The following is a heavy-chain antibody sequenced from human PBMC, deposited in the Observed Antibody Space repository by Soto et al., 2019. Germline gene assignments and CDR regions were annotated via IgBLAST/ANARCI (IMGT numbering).Heavy chain of an antibody. V-gene: IGHV1-24*01. J-gene: IGHJ3*02. CDR2: FDAEDGDT. CDR3: ARVRDYYDSSGYYTDSAFDI. CDR1: GYTLTELS. Sequence: ASVKVSCKVSGYTLTELSMHWVRQAPGKGLEWMGGFDAEDGDTIYAQKFQGRVTMTTDTSTSTAYMELRSLRSDDTAVYYCARVRDYYDSSGYYTDSAFDIWGQGTMVTVSS. D-gene: IGHD3-22*01.